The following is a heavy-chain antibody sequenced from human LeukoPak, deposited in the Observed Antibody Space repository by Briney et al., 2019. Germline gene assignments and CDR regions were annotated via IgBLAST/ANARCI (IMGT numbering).Heavy chain of an antibody. Sequence: ASVKVSCKASGYTFTGYYMHWVRQAPGQGLEWMGWINPNSGDTNHAQNFQGRVTLTRDTSISTAYMELSSLRSDDSAVYYCAGEYCSGGSCRQGFDYWGQGTLVTVSS. V-gene: IGHV1-2*02. CDR3: AGEYCSGGSCRQGFDY. D-gene: IGHD2-15*01. CDR1: GYTFTGYY. CDR2: INPNSGDT. J-gene: IGHJ4*02.